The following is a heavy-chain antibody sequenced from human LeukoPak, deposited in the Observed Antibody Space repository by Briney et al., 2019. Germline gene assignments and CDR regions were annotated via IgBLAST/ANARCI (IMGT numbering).Heavy chain of an antibody. CDR2: ISAYNGNT. CDR3: ARFAPQVVPAAVYYYYYMDV. J-gene: IGHJ6*03. V-gene: IGHV1-18*01. D-gene: IGHD2-2*01. CDR1: GYTFTSYG. Sequence: ASVKVSCKASGYTFTSYGISWVRQAPGQGLEWMGWISAYNGNTNYAQKLQGRVTMTTDTSTSTAYMELRSLRSDDTAVYYCARFAPQVVPAAVYYYYYMDVWGKGTTVTVSS.